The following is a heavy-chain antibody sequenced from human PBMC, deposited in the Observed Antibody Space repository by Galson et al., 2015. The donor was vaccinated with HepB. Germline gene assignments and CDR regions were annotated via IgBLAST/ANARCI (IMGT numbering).Heavy chain of an antibody. Sequence: SLRLSCAASGFTFSSYWMSWVRQAPGKGLEWVANIKQDGSEKYYVDSVKGRFTISRDNAKNSLYLQMNSLRAEDTAVYYCARDQWDYDDNWFDPWGQGTLVTVSS. CDR1: GFTFSSYW. V-gene: IGHV3-7*01. D-gene: IGHD3-22*01. J-gene: IGHJ5*02. CDR3: ARDQWDYDDNWFDP. CDR2: IKQDGSEK.